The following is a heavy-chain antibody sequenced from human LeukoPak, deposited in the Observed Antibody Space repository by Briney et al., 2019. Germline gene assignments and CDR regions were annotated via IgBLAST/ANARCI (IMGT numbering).Heavy chain of an antibody. CDR3: ARGYCSSTSCQMRAYYYYGMDV. D-gene: IGHD2-2*01. J-gene: IGHJ6*02. Sequence: ASVKVSCKASGYTFTSYGISWVRQAPGQGLEWMGWISAYNGNTNYAQKLQGRVTMTTDASTSTAYMELRSLRSDDTAVYYCARGYCSSTSCQMRAYYYYGMDVWGQGTTVTVSS. V-gene: IGHV1-18*01. CDR2: ISAYNGNT. CDR1: GYTFTSYG.